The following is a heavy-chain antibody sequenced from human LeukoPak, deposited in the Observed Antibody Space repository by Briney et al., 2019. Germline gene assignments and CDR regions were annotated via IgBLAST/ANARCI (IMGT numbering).Heavy chain of an antibody. CDR1: GGSISDYY. Sequence: SETLSITCTVSGGSISDYYWSWIRQPPGKGLEWIGYIYYGGSTSYNPSLKSRVTISVDTSKNQFSLKLSSVTAADTAVYYCARAYCSGGSCYSILYYYMDVWGKGTTVTVSS. V-gene: IGHV4-59*12. CDR3: ARAYCSGGSCYSILYYYMDV. CDR2: IYYGGST. D-gene: IGHD2-15*01. J-gene: IGHJ6*03.